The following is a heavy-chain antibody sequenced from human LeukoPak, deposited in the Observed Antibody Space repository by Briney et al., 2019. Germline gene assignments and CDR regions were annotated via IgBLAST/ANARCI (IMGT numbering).Heavy chain of an antibody. Sequence: GGSLRLSCAASGFTFSGFAMTWVRQAPGKGLEWVSSIGSDYKTHYSESVKGRFAISRDNAKNTVWPQMNSLRAEDTAVYYCARGVNGNSEYWGQGSLVTVSS. CDR2: SIGSDYKT. CDR3: ARGVNGNSEY. D-gene: IGHD4-23*01. J-gene: IGHJ4*02. CDR1: GFTFSGFA. V-gene: IGHV3-23*01.